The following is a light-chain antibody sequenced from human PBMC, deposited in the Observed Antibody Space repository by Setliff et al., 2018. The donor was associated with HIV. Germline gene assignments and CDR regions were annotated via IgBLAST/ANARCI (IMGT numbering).Light chain of an antibody. CDR2: EVT. V-gene: IGLV2-14*01. CDR3: SSFTSSSTYV. CDR1: SRDVGGGQNY. Sequence: LAQPASVSGSPGQSITISCTGTSRDVGGGQNYVSWYQQYPGQAPKLMIYEVTKRPAGVSDRFSGSKSGNTASLIISGLQTEDEAEYYCSSFTSSSTYVFGIGTKVTV. J-gene: IGLJ1*01.